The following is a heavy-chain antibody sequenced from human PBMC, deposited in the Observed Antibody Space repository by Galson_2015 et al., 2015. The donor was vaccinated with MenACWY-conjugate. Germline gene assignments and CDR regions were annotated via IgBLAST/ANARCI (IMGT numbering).Heavy chain of an antibody. Sequence: SLRLSCAVSGFTFSSYWMSWVRQAPGKGLEWVGFIRSKGYGGTTEYAASVKGRSTISRDDSKSIAYLQLNSLKTEDTAVYYCIRLRGGDCYLPESWGRGTLVTVSS. J-gene: IGHJ5*02. CDR3: IRLRGGDCYLPES. D-gene: IGHD2-21*02. CDR1: GFTFSSYW. V-gene: IGHV3-49*04. CDR2: IRSKGYGGTT.